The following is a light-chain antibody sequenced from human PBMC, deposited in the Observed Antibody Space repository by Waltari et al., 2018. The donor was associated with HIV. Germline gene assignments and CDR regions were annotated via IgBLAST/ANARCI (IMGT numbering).Light chain of an antibody. CDR1: NIGRHT. CDR3: QVWDSRSDHPV. CDR2: ADS. V-gene: IGLV3-21*02. J-gene: IGLJ3*02. Sequence: SYVLTQPPSVSVAPGQTARITCGGTNIGRHTVHWYQQSPGQAPVLVVHADSDRPSGIPERFSGSNSGNTATLTISRVEAGDEADYYCQVWDSRSDHPVLGGGTRLTVL.